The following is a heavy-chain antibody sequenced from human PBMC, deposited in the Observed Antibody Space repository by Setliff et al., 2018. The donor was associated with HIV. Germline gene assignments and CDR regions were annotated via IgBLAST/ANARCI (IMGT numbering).Heavy chain of an antibody. CDR3: ARDYRRSFDI. J-gene: IGHJ3*02. Sequence: SETPLTCTVSGGSISSSSYYWGWIRQPPGKGLEWIGSIYYSGSTYYNPSLKSRVTILVYTSKNQFSLKLSSVTAADTAVYYCARDYRRSFDIWGHGTMVTVSS. V-gene: IGHV4-39*07. CDR2: IYYSGST. CDR1: GGSISSSSYY.